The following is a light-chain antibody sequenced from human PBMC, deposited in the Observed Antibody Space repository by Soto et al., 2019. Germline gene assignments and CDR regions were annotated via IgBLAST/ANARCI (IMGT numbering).Light chain of an antibody. V-gene: IGKV1-6*01. J-gene: IGKJ3*01. Sequence: GDSVTITCRATQGSSSFLAWYQQKQGKAPKIVIYAACNLRGGVTSRFSGSRCGTDFTLPISSLQPSDFATYYCLQDYDYPFTFGPGTKVDIK. CDR2: AAC. CDR1: QGSSSF. CDR3: LQDYDYPFT.